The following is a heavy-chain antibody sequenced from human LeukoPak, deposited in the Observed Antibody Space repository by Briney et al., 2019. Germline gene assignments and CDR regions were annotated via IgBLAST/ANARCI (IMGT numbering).Heavy chain of an antibody. J-gene: IGHJ3*02. Sequence: SETLSLTCTVSGGSISSGGYYWSWIRQHPGKGLEWIGYIYYSGSTYYNPSLKSRVTVSVDTSKNQFSLKLSSVTAADTAVYYCASFRVDTIFGVVTLYAFDIWGQGTMVTVSS. CDR2: IYYSGST. D-gene: IGHD3-3*01. CDR1: GGSISSGGYY. V-gene: IGHV4-31*03. CDR3: ASFRVDTIFGVVTLYAFDI.